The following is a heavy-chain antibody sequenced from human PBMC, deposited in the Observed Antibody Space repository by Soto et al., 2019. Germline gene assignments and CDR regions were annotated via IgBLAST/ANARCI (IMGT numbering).Heavy chain of an antibody. J-gene: IGHJ4*02. Sequence: SETLSLTCAVSGGSISSGGYSWSWIRQPPGKGLEWIGNIYYNGSTYYSPSLKSRVTMSVDTSKNHFSLRLISVTAADTAIYFCAREGNLGRWLQPLDFWGQGTLVTVSS. V-gene: IGHV4-30-2*01. D-gene: IGHD5-12*01. CDR3: AREGNLGRWLQPLDF. CDR1: GGSISSGGYS. CDR2: IYYNGST.